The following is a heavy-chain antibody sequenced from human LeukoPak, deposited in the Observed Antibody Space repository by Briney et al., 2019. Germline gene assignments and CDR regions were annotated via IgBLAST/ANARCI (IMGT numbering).Heavy chain of an antibody. D-gene: IGHD3-10*01. CDR3: TVVNYGSGSYPLGS. V-gene: IGHV3-23*01. J-gene: IGHJ5*02. CDR1: GYTFSSYA. CDR2: ISGRGGST. Sequence: QTGGSLRLSCAASGYTFSSYAMSWVRQAPGKGVEWVSAISGRGGSTYYADSVKGRFTISRDTSKNTLYLHMKTLRAADTAVYYCTVVNYGSGSYPLGSWGQGTLVTVSS.